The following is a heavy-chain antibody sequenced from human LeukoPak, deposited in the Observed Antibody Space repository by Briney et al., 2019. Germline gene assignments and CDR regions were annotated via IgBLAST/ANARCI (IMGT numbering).Heavy chain of an antibody. Sequence: GGSLRLSCAASGFTFSSYAMHWVRQAPGKGLEWVAVISYDGSNKYYADSMKGRFTISRDNSKNTLYLQMNSLRAEDTAVYYCARGGLSWCVDYWGQGTLVTVSS. CDR2: ISYDGSNK. D-gene: IGHD6-13*01. V-gene: IGHV3-30-3*01. J-gene: IGHJ4*02. CDR3: ARGGLSWCVDY. CDR1: GFTFSSYA.